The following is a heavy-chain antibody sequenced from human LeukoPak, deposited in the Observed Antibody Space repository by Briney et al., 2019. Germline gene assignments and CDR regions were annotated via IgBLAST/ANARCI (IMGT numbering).Heavy chain of an antibody. J-gene: IGHJ5*02. V-gene: IGHV3-7*05. CDR3: ARGGARYCTSSGCYEDWFDP. CDR2: LNRDGSEK. Sequence: PGGSLRLSCAASGFTFSNYWMSWVPQAPGKGLEWVANLNRDGSEKYYVDSVKGRFTISRDNAKNLMFLQMNSLRVEDTAVYYCARGGARYCTSSGCYEDWFDPWGQGILVTVSS. D-gene: IGHD2-2*01. CDR1: GFTFSNYW.